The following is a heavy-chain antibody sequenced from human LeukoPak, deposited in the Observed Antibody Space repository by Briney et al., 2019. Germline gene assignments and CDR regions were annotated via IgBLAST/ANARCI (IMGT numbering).Heavy chain of an antibody. D-gene: IGHD3-22*01. CDR2: ISGSGGST. Sequence: GGSLRLSCAASGFTFSSYAMSWVRQAPGKGLEWVSAISGSGGSTYYADSVKGRFTISRDNSKNTLYLQMNSLRAEDTAVYYCARVDYDSSGYYLGIDYWGQGTLVTVSS. J-gene: IGHJ4*02. V-gene: IGHV3-23*01. CDR3: ARVDYDSSGYYLGIDY. CDR1: GFTFSSYA.